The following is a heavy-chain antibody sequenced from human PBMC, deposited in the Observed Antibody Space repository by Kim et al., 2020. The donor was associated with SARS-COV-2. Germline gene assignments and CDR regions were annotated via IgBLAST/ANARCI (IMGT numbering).Heavy chain of an antibody. D-gene: IGHD2-15*01. CDR1: GFTFSTYT. Sequence: GGSLRLSCAASGFTFSTYTLDWVRQAPGKGLEWVSSISGVSGDINYADSVRGRFTISRDNAKNSVSLEMNTLRVDDTAIYYCVREGLRRWPSFDHWGRGTLVTVSS. J-gene: IGHJ4*02. CDR3: VREGLRRWPSFDH. CDR2: ISGVSGDI. V-gene: IGHV3-21*01.